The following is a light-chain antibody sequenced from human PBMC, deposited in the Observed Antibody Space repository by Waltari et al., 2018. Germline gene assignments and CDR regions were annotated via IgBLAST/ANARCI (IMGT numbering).Light chain of an antibody. CDR1: QSGSSN. J-gene: IGKJ5*01. CDR2: EAS. Sequence: EIVMTQSPATLSVSPGERATVACRASQSGSSNLAWYQQKPGQTPRLLIYEASTRPTGIPARFSGSGSGTEFTLSISNLQSEDFAVYYCQQYNTWPPITFGQGTRLEIK. V-gene: IGKV3-15*01. CDR3: QQYNTWPPIT.